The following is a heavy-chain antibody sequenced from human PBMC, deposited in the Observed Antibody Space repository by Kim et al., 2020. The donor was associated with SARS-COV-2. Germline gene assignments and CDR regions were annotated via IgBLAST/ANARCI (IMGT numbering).Heavy chain of an antibody. Sequence: NPSLKSRVTISVDTSKNQFSLKLSSVTAADTAVYYCARVNYYGSGRFDYWGQGTLVTVSS. D-gene: IGHD3-10*01. J-gene: IGHJ4*02. V-gene: IGHV4-34*01. CDR3: ARVNYYGSGRFDY.